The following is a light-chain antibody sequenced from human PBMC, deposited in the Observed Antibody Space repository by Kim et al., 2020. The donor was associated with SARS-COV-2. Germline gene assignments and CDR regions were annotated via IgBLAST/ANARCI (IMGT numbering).Light chain of an antibody. Sequence: ALGQTVRITCQGDSLRSYYASWYQQKPGQAPVLVIYGKNNRPSGIPDRFSGSSSGNTASLTITGAQAEDEADYYCNSRDSSGNHLVFGGGTLLTVL. CDR1: SLRSYY. CDR3: NSRDSSGNHLV. V-gene: IGLV3-19*01. J-gene: IGLJ2*01. CDR2: GKN.